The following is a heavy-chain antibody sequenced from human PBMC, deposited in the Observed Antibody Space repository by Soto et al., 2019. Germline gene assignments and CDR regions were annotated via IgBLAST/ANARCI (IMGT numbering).Heavy chain of an antibody. D-gene: IGHD3-10*01. CDR3: VRQGFGRLHGLVDV. V-gene: IGHV4-59*08. CDR1: DDSTTSYK. J-gene: IGHJ6*02. Sequence: QVQLQESGPGLVKPSETLSLTCTVSDDSTTSYKWSWIRQPPGRRLEWIGYIDSNGGTSYNPSLQSRVTISVDTSTRQFSLKLSSVTAADTAVYYCVRQGFGRLHGLVDVWGQGTPVTVSS. CDR2: IDSNGGT.